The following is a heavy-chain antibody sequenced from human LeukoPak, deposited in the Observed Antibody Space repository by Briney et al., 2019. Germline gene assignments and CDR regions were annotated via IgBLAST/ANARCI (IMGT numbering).Heavy chain of an antibody. CDR2: IIPIFGTA. V-gene: IGHV1-69*01. D-gene: IGHD5-24*01. Sequence: SVKVSCKAPVGTFSSYAISWARQAPGQGLEWMGGIIPIFGTANYAQKFQGRVTITADESTSTAYMELSSLRSEDTAVYYCARREDGYNYNYFDYWGQGTLVTVCS. CDR3: ARREDGYNYNYFDY. J-gene: IGHJ4*02. CDR1: VGTFSSYA.